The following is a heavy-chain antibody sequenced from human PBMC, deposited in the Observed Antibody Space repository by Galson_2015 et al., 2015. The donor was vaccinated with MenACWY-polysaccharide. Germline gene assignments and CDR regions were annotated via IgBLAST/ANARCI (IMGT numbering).Heavy chain of an antibody. CDR1: GGSISSGDSY. V-gene: IGHV4-30-4*01. CDR3: ARVEKYSGSYYILH. J-gene: IGHJ4*02. D-gene: IGHD1-26*01. CDR2: IYYSGRT. Sequence: TLSLTCTVSGGSISSGDSYWSWIRQSPGKGLEWIGYIYYSGRTNYSPSLKSRATVSLDTSKNQFSLKLSSMTAADTAVYYCARVEKYSGSYYILHWGQGTLVTVSS.